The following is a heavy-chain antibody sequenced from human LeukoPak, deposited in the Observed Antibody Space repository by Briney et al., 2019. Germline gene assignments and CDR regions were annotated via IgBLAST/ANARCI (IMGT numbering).Heavy chain of an antibody. Sequence: SQTLSLTCTVSGGSISSGGYYWSWIRQHPGKGLEWSGYIYYSGSTYYNPSLKSRVTISVDTSKNQFSLKLSSVTAADTAVYYCARVQKEGDYGDYWGQGTLVTVSS. D-gene: IGHD4-17*01. CDR3: ARVQKEGDYGDY. V-gene: IGHV4-31*03. J-gene: IGHJ4*02. CDR2: IYYSGST. CDR1: GGSISSGGYY.